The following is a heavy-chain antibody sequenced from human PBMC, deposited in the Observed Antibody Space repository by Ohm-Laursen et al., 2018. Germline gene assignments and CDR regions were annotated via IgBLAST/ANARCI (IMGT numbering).Heavy chain of an antibody. V-gene: IGHV1-2*02. CDR2: INPNTGGA. J-gene: IGHJ4*02. CDR1: GYTFTGYY. Sequence: GASVKVSCKASGYTFTGYYLHWVRQAPGQGLEWMGWINPNTGGANYAQKFQGRVTMTRDTSITTAYMELSGLTSDDTAVYYCARDFGGLHNNGWYKTLLDWGQGTLVTVSS. CDR3: ARDFGGLHNNGWYKTLLD. D-gene: IGHD6-19*01.